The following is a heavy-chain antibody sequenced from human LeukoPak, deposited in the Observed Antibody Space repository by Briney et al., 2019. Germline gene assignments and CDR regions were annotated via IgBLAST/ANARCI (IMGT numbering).Heavy chain of an antibody. CDR1: GFTFDDYA. Sequence: PGGSLRLSCAASGFTFDDYAMHWVRQAPGKGLEWVSGISWNSGSIGYADSVKGRFTISRDNAKNSLYLRMNSLRTEDTALYYCAKNRMRRGYSYGSGDFDYWGQGTLVTVSS. V-gene: IGHV3-9*01. J-gene: IGHJ4*02. CDR2: ISWNSGSI. D-gene: IGHD5-18*01. CDR3: AKNRMRRGYSYGSGDFDY.